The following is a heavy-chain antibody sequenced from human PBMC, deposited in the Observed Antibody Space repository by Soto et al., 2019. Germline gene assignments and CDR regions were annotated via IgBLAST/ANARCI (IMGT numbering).Heavy chain of an antibody. V-gene: IGHV4-31*03. J-gene: IGHJ4*02. CDR2: IDYSGGT. Sequence: TLSLTCTVSGGSISSADFSWYWIRQHPGKGLEWIGYIDYSGGTYYNPSLQRRVSISVDTSETQFSLKLSSVTSADTAVYYCARGGRQQLIPTPISYKIDYWGQGTLVTVSS. CDR1: GGSISSADFS. D-gene: IGHD6-13*01. CDR3: ARGGRQQLIPTPISYKIDY.